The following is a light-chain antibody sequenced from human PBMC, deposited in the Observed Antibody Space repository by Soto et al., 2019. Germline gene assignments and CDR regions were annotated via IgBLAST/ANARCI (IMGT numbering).Light chain of an antibody. Sequence: QAVVTQSPSASASLGASVKLTCTLSSGHSSYAIAWHQQQPEKGPRYLMTLNSDGSHSKGDGIPDRFSGSSSGAERYLTISSLQSEDEADYYCQTWGTGTGVFGGGTKLTVL. J-gene: IGLJ3*02. CDR2: LNSDGSH. CDR1: SGHSSYA. CDR3: QTWGTGTGV. V-gene: IGLV4-69*01.